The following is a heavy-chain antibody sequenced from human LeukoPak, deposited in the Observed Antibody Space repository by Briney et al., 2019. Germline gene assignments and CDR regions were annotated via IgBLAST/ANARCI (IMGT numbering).Heavy chain of an antibody. D-gene: IGHD6-13*01. CDR2: INPSGGST. CDR3: ARGLRDMGYSSSWYPPTPPELDY. V-gene: IGHV1-46*01. CDR1: GYTFTSYY. Sequence: ASVKVSCKASGYTFTSYYMHWVRQAPGQGLEWMGIINPSGGSTSYAQKFQGRVTMTRDTSTSTVYMELSSLRSEDTAVYYCARGLRDMGYSSSWYPPTPPELDYWGQGTLVTVSS. J-gene: IGHJ4*02.